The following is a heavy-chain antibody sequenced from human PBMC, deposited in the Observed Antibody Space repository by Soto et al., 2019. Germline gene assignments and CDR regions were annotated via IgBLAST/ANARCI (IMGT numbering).Heavy chain of an antibody. CDR1: GGSISSGGYY. J-gene: IGHJ4*02. D-gene: IGHD2-15*01. CDR3: ARGSVVAATLFDY. Sequence: QVQLQESGPGLVKPSQTLSLTCTVSGGSISSGGYYWSWIRQHPGKGLEWIGYIYYSGSTYYNPSLKRRVTMSVDTSKNQFSLKLSSVTAADTAVYYCARGSVVAATLFDYWGQGTLVTVSS. V-gene: IGHV4-31*03. CDR2: IYYSGST.